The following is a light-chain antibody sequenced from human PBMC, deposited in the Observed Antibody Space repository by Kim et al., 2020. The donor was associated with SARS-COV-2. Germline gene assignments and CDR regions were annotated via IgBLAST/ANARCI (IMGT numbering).Light chain of an antibody. CDR1: RRDVCHYKH. J-gene: IGLJ2*01. CDR3: CSYAGSYTVV. V-gene: IGLV2-11*01. CDR2: DVS. Sequence: GQSCTISCTGTRRDVCHYKHVSWYQQHPSKAPQFLIYDVSKRPSGVPDRFSGSKSGNTASLTISGLQAEDEADYYCCSYAGSYTVVFGGGTQLTVL.